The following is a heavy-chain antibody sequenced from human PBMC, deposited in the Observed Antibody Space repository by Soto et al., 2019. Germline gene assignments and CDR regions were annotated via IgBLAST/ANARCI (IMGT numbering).Heavy chain of an antibody. CDR3: AKDHYTVTGNYWYFDL. J-gene: IGHJ2*01. Sequence: QVQLVESGGGVVQPGRSLRLSCAASGFTFSSYGMHWVRQAPGKGLEWVAVISYDGSNKYYADSVKGRFTISRDNSKNTLYLQMNSRRAEDTAVYYCAKDHYTVTGNYWYFDLWGRGTLVTVSS. CDR1: GFTFSSYG. D-gene: IGHD4-17*01. V-gene: IGHV3-30*18. CDR2: ISYDGSNK.